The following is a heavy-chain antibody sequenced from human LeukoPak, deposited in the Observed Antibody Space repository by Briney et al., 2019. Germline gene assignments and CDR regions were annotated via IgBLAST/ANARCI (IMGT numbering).Heavy chain of an antibody. D-gene: IGHD6-6*01. CDR2: INHSGST. CDR3: ARVEASSSSGPYGY. J-gene: IGHJ4*02. V-gene: IGHV4-34*01. CDR1: GGSFSGYY. Sequence: SETLSLTCAVYGGSFSGYYWSWIRQPPGKGLEWIGEINHSGSTNYNPSLKSRVTISVDTSKNQFSLKLSSETAADTAVYYCARVEASSSSGPYGYWGQGTLDTVSS.